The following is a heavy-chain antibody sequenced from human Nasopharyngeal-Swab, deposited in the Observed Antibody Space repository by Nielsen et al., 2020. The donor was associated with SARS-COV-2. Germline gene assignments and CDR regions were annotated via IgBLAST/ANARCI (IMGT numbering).Heavy chain of an antibody. J-gene: IGHJ5*02. CDR1: GDSISRYY. Sequence: SETLSLTCTVSGDSISRYYWSWIRQPPGKGLEWIGYIYYSGNTNYNPSLKSRVTISVDTSKNQFSLKPSSVTAADTAVYYCARGTITFGGVIVSNWFDPWGQGTLVTVSS. CDR2: IYYSGNT. D-gene: IGHD3-16*02. CDR3: ARGTITFGGVIVSNWFDP. V-gene: IGHV4-59*01.